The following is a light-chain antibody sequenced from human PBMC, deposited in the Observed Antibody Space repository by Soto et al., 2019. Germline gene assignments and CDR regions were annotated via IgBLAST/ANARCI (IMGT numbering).Light chain of an antibody. CDR2: GAS. J-gene: IGKJ1*01. V-gene: IGKV3-20*01. CDR3: DQFEGTVWA. Sequence: EIVFAHCRGTLSLSPGDRAALSCRTSQSISSSYLAWYQQKPGQAPRLLKYGASNRTAGLPDECNGVGCGLPVTLTIKSLEPPHFAIYCSDQFEGTVWAFGQFTKVDI. CDR1: QSISSSY.